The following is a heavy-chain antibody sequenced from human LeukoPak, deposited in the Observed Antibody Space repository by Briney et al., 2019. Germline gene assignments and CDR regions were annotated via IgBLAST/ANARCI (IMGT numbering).Heavy chain of an antibody. Sequence: SQTLSLTCTVSGGSISSGGYYWSWIRQHPGKGLEWIGYIYYSGSTYYNPSLKSRVTISVDTSKNQFSLKLSSVTAADTAVYYCTRDSSTSGIDYWGQGTLVTVSS. CDR3: TRDSSTSGIDY. CDR1: GGSISSGGYY. D-gene: IGHD2-2*01. J-gene: IGHJ4*02. CDR2: IYYSGST. V-gene: IGHV4-31*03.